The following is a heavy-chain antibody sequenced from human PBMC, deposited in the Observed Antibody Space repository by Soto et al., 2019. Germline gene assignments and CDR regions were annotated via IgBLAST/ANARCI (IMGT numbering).Heavy chain of an antibody. CDR2: IIPIFGTA. D-gene: IGHD4-17*01. V-gene: IGHV1-69*13. CDR3: ARDDVVTTVTSHYYYGMDV. J-gene: IGHJ6*02. Sequence: ASVKVSCKASGGTFSSYAISWVRQAPGQGLEWMGGIIPIFGTANYAQKFQGRVTITADESTSTAYMELSSLRSEDTAVYYCARDDVVTTVTSHYYYGMDVWGQGTRSPS. CDR1: GGTFSSYA.